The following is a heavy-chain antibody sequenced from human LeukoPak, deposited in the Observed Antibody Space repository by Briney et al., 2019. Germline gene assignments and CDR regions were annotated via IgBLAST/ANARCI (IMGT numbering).Heavy chain of an antibody. V-gene: IGHV3-33*08. J-gene: IGHJ4*02. Sequence: PGGSLRLSCAASGFSVSSYWVHWVRQAPGKGLEWVAVIWYDGSNKYHADSVKGRFTISRDNSKNTVYLQMNSLRAEDTAVYYCAKARSSWPNLDSWGQGGLVTVSS. CDR2: IWYDGSNK. CDR3: AKARSSWPNLDS. D-gene: IGHD6-13*01. CDR1: GFSVSSYW.